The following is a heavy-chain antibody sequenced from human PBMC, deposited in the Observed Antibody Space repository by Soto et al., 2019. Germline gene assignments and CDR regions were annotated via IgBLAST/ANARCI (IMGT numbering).Heavy chain of an antibody. CDR1: GYTFSNYN. V-gene: IGHV1-8*01. CDR2: MNPDSGNT. Sequence: ASVKVSCKASGYTFSNYNINWLLQASGQGLKWMGWMNPDSGNTGYAEKFQGRVTMTRNSSISTAYMELSGLRSEDTAVYYCARAAASHQYFYYHYMDIWGKGTMVTVSS. D-gene: IGHD6-25*01. J-gene: IGHJ6*03. CDR3: ARAAASHQYFYYHYMDI.